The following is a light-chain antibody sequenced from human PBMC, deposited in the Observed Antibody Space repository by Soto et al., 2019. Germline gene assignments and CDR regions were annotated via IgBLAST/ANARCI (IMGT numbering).Light chain of an antibody. J-gene: IGKJ3*01. V-gene: IGKV3-20*01. Sequence: EIVLTQSPGTLSLSPGERATLSCRASQSVSSSSLAWYQQKPGQAPRLLIYGASSRATGIPDRFSGSGSGADFTLTISRLEPEDFAVYYCQQYGISRTFGPGTKVDIK. CDR2: GAS. CDR1: QSVSSSS. CDR3: QQYGISRT.